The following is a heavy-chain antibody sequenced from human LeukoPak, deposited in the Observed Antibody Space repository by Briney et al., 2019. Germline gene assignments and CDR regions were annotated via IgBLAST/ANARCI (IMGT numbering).Heavy chain of an antibody. CDR2: ISSSSSYI. V-gene: IGHV3-21*01. J-gene: IGHJ4*02. Sequence: PGGSLRLSCAASGFTFSSYSMNWVRQAPGKGLEWVSSISSSSSYIYYADSVKGRFTISRDNAKNSLYLQMNSLRAEDTAVYYCAPLAGQQLVKIAYWGQGTLVTVSS. CDR3: APLAGQQLVKIAY. D-gene: IGHD6-13*01. CDR1: GFTFSSYS.